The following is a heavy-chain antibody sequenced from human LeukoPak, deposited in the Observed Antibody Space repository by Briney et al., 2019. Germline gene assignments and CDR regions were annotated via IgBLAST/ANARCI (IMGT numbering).Heavy chain of an antibody. CDR1: GGTFSSYA. D-gene: IGHD3-10*01. CDR3: ARGLRDYFDY. CDR2: INPSGGST. V-gene: IGHV1-46*01. Sequence: ASVKVSCKASGGTFSSYAISWVRQAPGQGLEWMGIINPSGGSTNYAQKFQGRVTMTRDTSTSTVYMELSSLRSEDTAVYYCARGLRDYFDYWGQGTLVTVSS. J-gene: IGHJ4*02.